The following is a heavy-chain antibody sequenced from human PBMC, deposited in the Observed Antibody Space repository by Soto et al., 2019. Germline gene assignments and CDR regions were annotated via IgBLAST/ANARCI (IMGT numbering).Heavy chain of an antibody. Sequence: QVRLVQSGAEVKKPGASVKISCKASGYTFSNYYMHWVRQAPGQGLEWMGVINPSGSSTSHAQMFQGRVTMTRDTSTNTVYMELSSLRSEDTSVYYCAIVGSFLVVAATDYFDYWGQGALVTVST. CDR2: INPSGSST. D-gene: IGHD6-19*01. CDR3: AIVGSFLVVAATDYFDY. CDR1: GYTFSNYY. V-gene: IGHV1-46*01. J-gene: IGHJ4*02.